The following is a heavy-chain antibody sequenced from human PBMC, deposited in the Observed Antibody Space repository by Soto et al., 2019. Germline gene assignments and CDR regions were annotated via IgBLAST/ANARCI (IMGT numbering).Heavy chain of an antibody. CDR2: INAGNGNT. Sequence: ASVKVSCKASGYTFTSYAMHWVRQAPGQRLEWMGWINAGNGNTKYSQKFRGRVTITRDTSASTAYMELSSLRSEDTAVYYCARDFYLGYCSGGSCYGGYYYYYMDVWGKGTTVTVSS. D-gene: IGHD2-15*01. J-gene: IGHJ6*03. CDR3: ARDFYLGYCSGGSCYGGYYYYYMDV. V-gene: IGHV1-3*01. CDR1: GYTFTSYA.